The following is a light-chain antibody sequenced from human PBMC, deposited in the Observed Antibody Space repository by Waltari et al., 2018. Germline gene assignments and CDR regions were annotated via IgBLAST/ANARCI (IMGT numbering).Light chain of an antibody. J-gene: IGLJ1*01. CDR2: EGT. Sequence: QSALTQPAPVSGSPGQPITISCPGSSNDLGTYNLVSWYQQHPGKAPKLMIYEGTERPSGVSNRFSGSKSGNTASLTISGLQAEDEADYYCCSYAGSTTFLYVFGTGTKVTVL. CDR1: SNDLGTYNL. V-gene: IGLV2-23*01. CDR3: CSYAGSTTFLYV.